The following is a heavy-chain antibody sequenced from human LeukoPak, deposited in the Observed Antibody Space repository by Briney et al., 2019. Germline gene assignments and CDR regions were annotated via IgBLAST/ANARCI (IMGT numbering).Heavy chain of an antibody. CDR1: GYSFTSYW. V-gene: IGHV5-51*01. Sequence: GESLKISCKGSGYSFTSYWIGWVRQMPGKGLEWMGIIYPGDSDTRYSPSFQGQVTISADKSISTAYLQWSSLKASDTAMYYCARHGRLSRYSSSWYPFDYWGQGTLVTVSS. J-gene: IGHJ4*02. D-gene: IGHD6-13*01. CDR2: IYPGDSDT. CDR3: ARHGRLSRYSSSWYPFDY.